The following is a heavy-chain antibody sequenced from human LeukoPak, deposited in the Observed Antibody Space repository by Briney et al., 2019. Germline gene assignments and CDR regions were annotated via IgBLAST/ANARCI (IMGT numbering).Heavy chain of an antibody. CDR3: ARDKLVGDSYFIY. CDR2: INEDGSVK. Sequence: GGSLRLSCAASGFTFSSYWMTWVRQAPGEGLEGVANINEDGSVKYYVDSVKGRFTISRDNAKNSVYLQVNSLRDEDTAVYYCARDKLVGDSYFIYWGQGTLVTVSS. J-gene: IGHJ4*02. D-gene: IGHD2-21*02. V-gene: IGHV3-7*01. CDR1: GFTFSSYW.